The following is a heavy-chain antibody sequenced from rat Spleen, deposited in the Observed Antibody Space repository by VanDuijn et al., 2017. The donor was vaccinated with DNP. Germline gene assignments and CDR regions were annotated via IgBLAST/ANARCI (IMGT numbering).Heavy chain of an antibody. V-gene: IGHV5-22*01. CDR2: ISYDGGST. CDR3: ARHRTTRDWYFDF. J-gene: IGHJ1*01. CDR1: GFTFSDYY. Sequence: EVQLVESGGGLVQPGRSLKLSCAASGFTFSDYYMAWVRRAPTKGLEWVAYISYDGGSTYYGDSVKGRFTISRDNANSTLYLQMDSLRSEDTATYYCARHRTTRDWYFDFWGPGTMVTVSS. D-gene: IGHD1-4*01.